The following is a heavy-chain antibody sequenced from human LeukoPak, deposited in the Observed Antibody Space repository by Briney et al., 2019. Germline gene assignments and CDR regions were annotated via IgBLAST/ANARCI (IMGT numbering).Heavy chain of an antibody. CDR1: GYTFTGYY. D-gene: IGHD5-12*01. Sequence: GASVKVSCRASGYTFTGYYMHWVRQAPGQGLEWMGWINPNSGGTNYAQKFQGRVTMTRDTSISTAYMGLSRLRSDDTAVYYCARGVATLADPPDYWGQGTLVTVSS. V-gene: IGHV1-2*02. J-gene: IGHJ4*02. CDR3: ARGVATLADPPDY. CDR2: INPNSGGT.